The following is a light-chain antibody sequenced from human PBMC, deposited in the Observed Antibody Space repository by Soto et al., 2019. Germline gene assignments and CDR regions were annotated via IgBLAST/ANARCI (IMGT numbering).Light chain of an antibody. Sequence: QSVLTQPPSVFGTPRHKVSISCSGSTSNLGGNTVNWYQQLPGTAPKLLIYTNNQRPSGVPDRFSGSKSGTSASLAISDLRSEDEADFYCAAWDDSLNAVVFGGGTKVTVL. CDR1: TSNLGGNT. V-gene: IGLV1-44*01. J-gene: IGLJ2*01. CDR3: AAWDDSLNAVV. CDR2: TNN.